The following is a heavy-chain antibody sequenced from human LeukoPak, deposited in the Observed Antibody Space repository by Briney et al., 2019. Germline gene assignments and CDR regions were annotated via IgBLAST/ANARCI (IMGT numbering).Heavy chain of an antibody. Sequence: GGSLRLSCAASGFTFSSYSMNWVRQAPGRGLEWVSSISSSSSYIYYADSVKGRFTISRDNAKNSLYLQMNSLRAEDTAVYYCARAGIAAAEGAFDIWGQGTMVTVSS. CDR3: ARAGIAAAEGAFDI. J-gene: IGHJ3*02. CDR1: GFTFSSYS. D-gene: IGHD6-13*01. CDR2: ISSSSSYI. V-gene: IGHV3-21*01.